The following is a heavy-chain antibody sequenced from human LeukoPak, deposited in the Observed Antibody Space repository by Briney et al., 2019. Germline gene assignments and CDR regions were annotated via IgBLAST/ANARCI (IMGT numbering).Heavy chain of an antibody. J-gene: IGHJ4*02. CDR3: ARGPSLKVGGGDYFDS. CDR1: GFIFSTYA. D-gene: IGHD2-21*01. V-gene: IGHV3-30*04. CDR2: ISFDGTNK. Sequence: GGSLRLSCAACGFIFSTYAMHWVRQAPGKGLKWVTTISFDGTNKYYTDSVRGRFTISRDNSKNMLYVQMNSLRVEDRALYYCARGPSLKVGGGDYFDSWGQGTLVTVSS.